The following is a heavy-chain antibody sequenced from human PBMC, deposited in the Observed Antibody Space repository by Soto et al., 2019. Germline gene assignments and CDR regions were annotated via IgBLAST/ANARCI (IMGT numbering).Heavy chain of an antibody. V-gene: IGHV1-3*01. D-gene: IGHD1-26*01. CDR1: GYSFTSNA. CDR3: ARDHSGSPFY. J-gene: IGHJ4*02. Sequence: GTSVKPSCKDCGYSFTSNAMLWVRQAPGQRLEWMGWINAGNGNTKYSRKFQGRVTITRDTSASTAYMELRSLRSDDKAVYYCARDHSGSPFYWGQRTLVTVSS. CDR2: INAGNGNT.